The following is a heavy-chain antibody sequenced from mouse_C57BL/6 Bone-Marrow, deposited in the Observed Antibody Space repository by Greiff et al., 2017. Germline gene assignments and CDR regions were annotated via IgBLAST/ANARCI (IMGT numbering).Heavy chain of an antibody. CDR3: SRHLLGAMDY. Sequence: EVMLVESGGGLVKPGGSLKLSCAASGFTFSSYTMSWVRQTPEKRLEWVATISGGGGNTYYPDSVTGRFTISRDNAKNTLYLQMSSLRSEDTAWYYWSRHLLGAMDYWGQGTSVTVSS. V-gene: IGHV5-9*01. CDR1: GFTFSSYT. D-gene: IGHD2-1*01. CDR2: ISGGGGNT. J-gene: IGHJ4*01.